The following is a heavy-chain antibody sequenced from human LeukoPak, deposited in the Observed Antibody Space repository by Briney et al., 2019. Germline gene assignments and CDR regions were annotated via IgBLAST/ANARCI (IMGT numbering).Heavy chain of an antibody. J-gene: IGHJ4*02. Sequence: GGSLRLSCAASGFTVSSNYMSWVRQAPGKGLEWASVIYSGGSTYYADSVKGRFTISRDNSKNTLYLQMNSLRAEDTAVYYCARVDYSSGWTYYFDYWGQGTLVTVSS. CDR2: IYSGGST. V-gene: IGHV3-66*01. CDR3: ARVDYSSGWTYYFDY. CDR1: GFTVSSNY. D-gene: IGHD6-19*01.